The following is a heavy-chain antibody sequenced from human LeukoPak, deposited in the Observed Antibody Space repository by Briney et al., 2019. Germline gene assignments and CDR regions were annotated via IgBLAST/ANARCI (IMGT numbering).Heavy chain of an antibody. CDR1: GFTFSSYA. J-gene: IGHJ3*02. D-gene: IGHD4-17*01. CDR2: ISNDGTNE. CDR3: AVDYGDYIDAFDI. V-gene: IGHV3-30*04. Sequence: PGGSLRLSCAASGFTFSSYAMHWVRQAPGKGLEWVAVISNDGTNEYYAGSMKGRFTIPRDNSKNTLYLQMNSLTGGDTAVYYCAVDYGDYIDAFDIWGQGTMVTVSS.